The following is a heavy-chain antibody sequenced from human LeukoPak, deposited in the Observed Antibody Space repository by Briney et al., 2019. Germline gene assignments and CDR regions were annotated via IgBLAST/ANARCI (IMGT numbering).Heavy chain of an antibody. V-gene: IGHV1-2*02. Sequence: ASVKVSCKASGYTFTGYYIHWVRQAPGQGLEWMGWINPNSGDTSYPQKFQGSVTMTRDTSIGTAYMELSSLRSDDTAIYYCARGSSQNANYFDPWGQGTLVTVSS. J-gene: IGHJ5*02. CDR1: GYTFTGYY. CDR3: ARGSSQNANYFDP. CDR2: INPNSGDT. D-gene: IGHD4/OR15-4a*01.